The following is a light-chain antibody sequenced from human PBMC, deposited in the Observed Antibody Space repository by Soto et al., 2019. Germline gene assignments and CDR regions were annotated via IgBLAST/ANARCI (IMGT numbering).Light chain of an antibody. CDR2: GAS. CDR3: QQYNNWPPT. V-gene: IGKV3-20*01. CDR1: QSFTSTS. Sequence: EIVLTQSPGTLSLSPGERATLSCRASQSFTSTSLAWYQQKPGQAPRLLISGASSRAAGIPDRFSGSGSGTDFTLTISRLDPEDFAVYYCQQYNNWPPTFGRGTRLEIK. J-gene: IGKJ5*01.